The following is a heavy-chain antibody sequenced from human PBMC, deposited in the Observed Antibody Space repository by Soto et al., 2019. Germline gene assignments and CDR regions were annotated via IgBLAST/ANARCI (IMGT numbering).Heavy chain of an antibody. D-gene: IGHD3-22*01. CDR2: IYYKGTT. CDR3: ARLGDYYQSLGT. J-gene: IGHJ5*02. V-gene: IGHV4-59*08. CDR1: GGSLKNYY. Sequence: QVQLHESGPGLVKPSETLSLSCSVSGGSLKNYYWSWIRQPPGRGLEWVGYIYYKGTTTYNPSLKSRVAISLDTSKNQFSLQLTSVTAADTAIYYCARLGDYYQSLGTWGRGTPVTVSS.